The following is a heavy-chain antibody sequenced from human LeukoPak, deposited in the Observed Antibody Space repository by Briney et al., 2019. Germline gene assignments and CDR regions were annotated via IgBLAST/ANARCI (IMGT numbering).Heavy chain of an antibody. J-gene: IGHJ4*02. CDR3: AKSRGVTSVTTGGYFDY. Sequence: GGSLRLSCAASGITFRSYGMQWGRQAPGKGLEWVAFIRYDGSKKYYADSVKGRFNISRDNSKNTLYLQMNSPRADDTAVYYCAKSRGVTSVTTGGYFDYWGQGILVTVSS. CDR1: GITFRSYG. D-gene: IGHD4-17*01. V-gene: IGHV3-30*02. CDR2: IRYDGSKK.